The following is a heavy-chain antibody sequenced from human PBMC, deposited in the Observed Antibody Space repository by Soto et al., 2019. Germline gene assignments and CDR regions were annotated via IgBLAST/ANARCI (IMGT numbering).Heavy chain of an antibody. D-gene: IGHD6-19*01. CDR2: ISYDGSNK. CDR3: AREEVAGTDYYGMDV. J-gene: IGHJ6*02. V-gene: IGHV3-30-3*01. CDR1: GFTFSSYA. Sequence: PGGSLRLSCAASGFTFSSYAMHWVRQAPGKGLEWVAVISYDGSNKYYADSVKGRFTISRDNSKNTLYLQMNSLRAEDTAVYYCAREEVAGTDYYGMDVWGQGTTVTVSS.